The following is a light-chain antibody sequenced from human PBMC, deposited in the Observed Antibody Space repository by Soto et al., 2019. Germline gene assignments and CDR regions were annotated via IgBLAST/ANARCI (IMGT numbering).Light chain of an antibody. CDR3: HQYGNSPLT. Sequence: EIVLTQSPGTLSLSPGERATLSCRASQSVSSYLAWYQQKPGQAPRLLIYDASNRATGIPARFSGSGSGTEFTLTISSLQSEDFAVYYCHQYGNSPLTFGHGTKVDTK. J-gene: IGKJ1*01. CDR2: DAS. CDR1: QSVSSY. V-gene: IGKV3-20*01.